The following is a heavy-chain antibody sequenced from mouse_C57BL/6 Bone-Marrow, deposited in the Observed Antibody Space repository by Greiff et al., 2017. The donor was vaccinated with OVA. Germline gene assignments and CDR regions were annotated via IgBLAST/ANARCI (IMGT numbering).Heavy chain of an antibody. CDR3: ARSYGYDEFAY. Sequence: VQLQQSGAELVRPGTSVKMSCKASGYTFTNYWIGWAKQRPGHGLEWIGDIYPGGGYTNYNEKFKGKATLTADKSSSTAYMQFSSLTSEDSAIYYCARSYGYDEFAYWGQGTLVTVSA. CDR2: IYPGGGYT. CDR1: GYTFTNYW. J-gene: IGHJ3*01. D-gene: IGHD2-2*01. V-gene: IGHV1-63*01.